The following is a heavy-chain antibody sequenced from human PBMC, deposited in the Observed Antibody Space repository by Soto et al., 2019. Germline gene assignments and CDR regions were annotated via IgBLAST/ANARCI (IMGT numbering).Heavy chain of an antibody. CDR1: GGSISSGGYY. J-gene: IGHJ6*02. D-gene: IGHD6-13*01. CDR3: ASGQQPGLYYYYGMDV. Sequence: SETLSLTCTVSGGSISSGGYYWSWIRQHPGKGLEWIGYIYYSGSTYYNPSLKSRVTISVDTSKNQSSLKLSSVTAAATAVYYCASGQQPGLYYYYGMDVWGQGTTVTVSS. V-gene: IGHV4-31*03. CDR2: IYYSGST.